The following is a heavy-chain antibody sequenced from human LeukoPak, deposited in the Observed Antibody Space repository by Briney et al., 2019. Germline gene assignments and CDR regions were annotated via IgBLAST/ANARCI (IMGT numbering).Heavy chain of an antibody. CDR3: AGQNVPTPHDY. D-gene: IGHD2-2*01. Sequence: SQTLSLTCTVSGGSISSGGYYWRWIRQPPGEGLEWIAYISAAGTTFYNPSLKGRVTISLDRSKNQFSLNLTSITAADTAVYYCAGQNVPTPHDYWGQGTQVTVSS. V-gene: IGHV4-30-2*01. J-gene: IGHJ4*02. CDR2: ISAAGTT. CDR1: GGSISSGGYY.